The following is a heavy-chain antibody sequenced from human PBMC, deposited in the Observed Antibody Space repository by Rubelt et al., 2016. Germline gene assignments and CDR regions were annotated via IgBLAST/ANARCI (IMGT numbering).Heavy chain of an antibody. CDR1: GGSISSSSYY. D-gene: IGHD2/OR15-2a*01. CDR2: IYYSGST. CDR3: ARAGFLYYYGVDV. Sequence: QLQLQESGPGLVKPSETLSLTCTVSGGSISSSSYYWGWIRQPPGKGLEWIGSIYYSGSTNYNPSLKSRVTISVDTSKNQFSLKLSSVTAADTAVYYCARAGFLYYYGVDVWGQGTTVTVSS. J-gene: IGHJ6*02. V-gene: IGHV4-39*07.